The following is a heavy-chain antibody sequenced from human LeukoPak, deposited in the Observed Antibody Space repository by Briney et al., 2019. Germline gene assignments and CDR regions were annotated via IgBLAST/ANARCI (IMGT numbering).Heavy chain of an antibody. V-gene: IGHV3-11*01. D-gene: IGHD6-13*01. CDR1: GFTFSDYY. CDR2: IGNSGSTI. Sequence: GGSLRLSCAASGFTFSDYYMSWIRQAPGKGLEWVSYIGNSGSTIYYADSVKGRFTISRDNAKNSLYLQMNSLRAEDTAVYYCARDLPVGGSSSWYYFDYWGQGTLVTVSS. CDR3: ARDLPVGGSSSWYYFDY. J-gene: IGHJ4*02.